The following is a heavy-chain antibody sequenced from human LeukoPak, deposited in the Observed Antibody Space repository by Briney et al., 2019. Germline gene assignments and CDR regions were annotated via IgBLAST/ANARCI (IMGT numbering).Heavy chain of an antibody. CDR2: ISGSGGTT. Sequence: SGGSLRLSCAASKFTFSSYAMHWVRQTPGKGLEWVSAISGSGGTTYYADSVKGRFTISRDNSKNTLYLQMNSLRAEDTAVYYCAKEEYGFEYWGQGTLVTVPS. J-gene: IGHJ4*02. CDR1: KFTFSSYA. CDR3: AKEEYGFEY. D-gene: IGHD4-17*01. V-gene: IGHV3-23*01.